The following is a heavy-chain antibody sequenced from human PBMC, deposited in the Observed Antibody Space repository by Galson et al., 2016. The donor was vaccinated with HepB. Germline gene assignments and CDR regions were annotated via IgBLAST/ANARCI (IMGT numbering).Heavy chain of an antibody. CDR3: AKSLNPAGRGRNWFDP. CDR2: INHRGST. Sequence: ETLSLTCAVYGESFSDYYWNWIRQPPGKGLEWIGEINHRGSTNYNPSLNGRVTILVDTSKNQFSLKLTSVTAADTAVYYCAKSLNPAGRGRNWFDPWGQGILATVSS. J-gene: IGHJ5*02. CDR1: GESFSDYY. V-gene: IGHV4-34*01. D-gene: IGHD6-19*01.